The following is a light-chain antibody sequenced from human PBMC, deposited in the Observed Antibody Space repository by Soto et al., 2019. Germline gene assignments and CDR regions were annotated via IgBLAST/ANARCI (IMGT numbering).Light chain of an antibody. J-gene: IGLJ1*01. V-gene: IGLV2-14*03. CDR3: CAYSTGGTHV. CDR2: DVN. Sequence: QSALTQPASVSGSPGQSITFSCTGTSSDVGSYDYVSWHQQHPGKAPKLIIYDVNNRPSGVPSRFSGSKSGNTASLIISGLQTEEEADYYCCAYSTGGTHVFGPGTKLPAL. CDR1: SSDVGSYDY.